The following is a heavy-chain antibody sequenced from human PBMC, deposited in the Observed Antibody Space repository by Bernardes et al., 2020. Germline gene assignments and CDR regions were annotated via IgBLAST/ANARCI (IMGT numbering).Heavy chain of an antibody. Sequence: GGSLRLSCAASGFTFTGHSMNWVRRAPGKGLEWVSSISRSSSSIHYADSVKGRFTISRDNATNSVYLQMNSLRAEDTAVYYCARSGYYGTSDNDAFDVWGQGTMVTVSS. J-gene: IGHJ3*01. CDR2: ISRSSSSI. D-gene: IGHD3-22*01. CDR3: ARSGYYGTSDNDAFDV. V-gene: IGHV3-21*01. CDR1: GFTFTGHS.